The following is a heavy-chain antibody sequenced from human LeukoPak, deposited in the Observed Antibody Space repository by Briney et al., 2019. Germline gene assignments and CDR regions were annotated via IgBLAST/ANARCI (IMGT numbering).Heavy chain of an antibody. D-gene: IGHD6-6*01. CDR3: ASPMGIATRPYYFDY. CDR1: GFTFSDYY. CDR2: SSSGGSYT. Sequence: GGSLRLSCAASGFTFSDYYMTWIRQAPGKGLEWVSYSSSGGSYTDYSDSVKGRFTISRDNAKNSLYLQMNVLRAEDTAVYYCASPMGIATRPYYFDYWGRGTLVTVSS. V-gene: IGHV3-11*06. J-gene: IGHJ4*02.